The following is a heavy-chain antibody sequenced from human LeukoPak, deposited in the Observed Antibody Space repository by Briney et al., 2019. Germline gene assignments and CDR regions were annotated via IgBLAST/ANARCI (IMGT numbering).Heavy chain of an antibody. D-gene: IGHD6-19*01. V-gene: IGHV3-23*01. CDR2: ISGSGGST. Sequence: QSGGSLRLSCAASGFTFSSYGMSWVRQAPGKGLEWVSAISGSGGSTYYADSVKGRFTISRDNSKNTLYLQMNSLRAEDTAVYYCAKDWGAVAGTPPGFDYWGQGTLVTVSS. J-gene: IGHJ4*02. CDR1: GFTFSSYG. CDR3: AKDWGAVAGTPPGFDY.